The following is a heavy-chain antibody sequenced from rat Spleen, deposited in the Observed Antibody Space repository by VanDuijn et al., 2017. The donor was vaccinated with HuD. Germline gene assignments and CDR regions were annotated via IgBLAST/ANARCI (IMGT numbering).Heavy chain of an antibody. D-gene: IGHD4-4*01. CDR1: GFTFSDYN. V-gene: IGHV5-7*01. Sequence: EVQLVESGGGLVQPGRSLKLSCAASGFTFSDYNMAWVRQAPKKGLEWVATISYDGSSTYYRDSVKGRFTISRDNAKSTLYLQMDSLRSEDTATYYCARQETGFWYFDFWGPGTMVTVSS. CDR3: ARQETGFWYFDF. J-gene: IGHJ1*01. CDR2: ISYDGSST.